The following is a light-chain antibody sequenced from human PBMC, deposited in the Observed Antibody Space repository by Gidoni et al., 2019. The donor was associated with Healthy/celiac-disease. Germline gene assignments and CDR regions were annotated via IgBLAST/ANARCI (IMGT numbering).Light chain of an antibody. Sequence: QPVLTPPSSASASLGSSVKLTCPLSSGHSSYIIAWHQQQPGKAPRYLMKLEGSGSYNKGSGVPDRFSGSSSGADRYLTVSNLQSEDGADYYCETWDSNTRVFGGGTKLTVL. CDR3: ETWDSNTRV. CDR2: LEGSGSY. J-gene: IGLJ2*01. V-gene: IGLV4-60*03. CDR1: SGHSSYI.